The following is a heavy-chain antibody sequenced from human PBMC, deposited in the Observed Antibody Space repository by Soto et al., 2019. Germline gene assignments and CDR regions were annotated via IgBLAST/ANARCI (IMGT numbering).Heavy chain of an antibody. V-gene: IGHV4-31*03. D-gene: IGHD3-9*01. CDR1: GSSISSGGYY. J-gene: IGHJ3*02. Sequence: SETLSLPCTVSGSSISSGGYYWSWLCQHPGKGLERIGYIYYSGSTYYNPSLKSRVTISVDTSRNQFSLKLSSVTVTDTAVYYCARYYDILPGHDALDMWGQATKDTV. CDR2: IYYSGST. CDR3: ARYYDILPGHDALDM.